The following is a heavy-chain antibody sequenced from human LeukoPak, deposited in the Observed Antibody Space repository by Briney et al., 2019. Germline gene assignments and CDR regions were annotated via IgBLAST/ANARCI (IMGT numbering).Heavy chain of an antibody. D-gene: IGHD3-10*01. CDR1: GGTFSSYA. Sequence: ASVKVSCKASGGTFSSYAISWVRQAPGQGLEWMGRIIPILGIANYAQKFQGRVTITADKSTSTAYMELSSLRSEDTAVYYCARDQYFGITMVRTFDYWGQGTLVTVSS. CDR2: IIPILGIA. V-gene: IGHV1-69*04. J-gene: IGHJ4*02. CDR3: ARDQYFGITMVRTFDY.